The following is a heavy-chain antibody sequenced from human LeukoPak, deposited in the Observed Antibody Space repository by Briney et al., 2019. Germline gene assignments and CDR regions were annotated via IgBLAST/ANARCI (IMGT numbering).Heavy chain of an antibody. D-gene: IGHD1-26*01. Sequence: SEPLSLTCTVSGGSLSSTSSYWGWNRQAPGKGLEWIGYIHYGGNTNYNPSLKSRVTISFDTSKNQFSLNLISATAADTAVYYCARLPGGYWGQGTLVIVSS. CDR3: ARLPGGY. V-gene: IGHV4-39*01. J-gene: IGHJ4*02. CDR2: IHYGGNT. CDR1: GGSLSSTSSY.